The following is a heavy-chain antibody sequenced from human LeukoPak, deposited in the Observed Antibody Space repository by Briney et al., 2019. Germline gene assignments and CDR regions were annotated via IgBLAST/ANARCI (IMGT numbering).Heavy chain of an antibody. D-gene: IGHD3-22*01. Sequence: PGGSLRLSCAASGFTFSSYAMSWVRQAPGKGLEWVSAISGSGDNTYYADSVKGRFTISRDNSKNTLYVQVNSPGTEDTAAYYCAKGSYYDSSGSFYFDYWGQGTLVTVSS. CDR1: GFTFSSYA. J-gene: IGHJ4*02. CDR3: AKGSYYDSSGSFYFDY. CDR2: ISGSGDNT. V-gene: IGHV3-23*01.